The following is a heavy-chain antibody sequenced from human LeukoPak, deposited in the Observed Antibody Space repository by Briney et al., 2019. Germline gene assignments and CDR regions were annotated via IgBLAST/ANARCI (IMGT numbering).Heavy chain of an antibody. D-gene: IGHD6-19*01. Sequence: SQTLSLTCAISGDSFSSNSAAWNWLRQSPSRGLEWLGRTYYRSKLYNDYAVSVKSLITINPDTSKNQFSLQLNSVTPEDTAVYYCASFWYSSGWYVDYWGQGTLVTVSS. CDR1: GDSFSSNSAA. CDR2: TYYRSKLYN. J-gene: IGHJ4*02. V-gene: IGHV6-1*01. CDR3: ASFWYSSGWYVDY.